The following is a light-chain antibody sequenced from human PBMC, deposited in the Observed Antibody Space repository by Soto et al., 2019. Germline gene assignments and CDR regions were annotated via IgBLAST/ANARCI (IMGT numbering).Light chain of an antibody. J-gene: IGLJ2*01. Sequence: QSALTQPASVSGSPGQSIAISCTGTSSDVGGYNWVSWYQQHPGNAPKLIVYDVSNRPSGVSDRFSGSKSGNTASLTISGLQAEDEADYYCSSYTSSYSVVFGGGTKLTVL. CDR1: SSDVGGYNW. CDR2: DVS. V-gene: IGLV2-14*03. CDR3: SSYTSSYSVV.